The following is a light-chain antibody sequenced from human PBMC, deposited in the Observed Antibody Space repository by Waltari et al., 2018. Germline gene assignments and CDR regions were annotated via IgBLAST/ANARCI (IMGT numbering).Light chain of an antibody. CDR1: RRHVGIYHL. CDR2: EGS. CDR3: CSYAGSSTPWV. J-gene: IGLJ3*02. Sequence: QSALTQPASVSGSPGQSITLPCTGTRRHVGIYHLVSWYQKHPGKAPKLRIYEGSKRPSGVSNRFSGSKSGNTASLTISGLQAEDEADYYCCSYAGSSTPWVFGGGTKLTVL. V-gene: IGLV2-23*01.